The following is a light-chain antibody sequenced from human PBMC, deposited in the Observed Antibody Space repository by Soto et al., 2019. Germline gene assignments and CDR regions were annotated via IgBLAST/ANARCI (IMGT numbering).Light chain of an antibody. CDR2: DTD. J-gene: IGLJ3*02. Sequence: QSVLTQPPSVSAAPGQTVTISCSGGSSDIGDNYVSWYQQFPGTAPKVLIYDTDKRPAGIPDRFSGSKSGTSATLGITGLQTGDEADYYCATWDSSLTAGPVFGGGTKVTVL. V-gene: IGLV1-51*01. CDR3: ATWDSSLTAGPV. CDR1: SSDIGDNY.